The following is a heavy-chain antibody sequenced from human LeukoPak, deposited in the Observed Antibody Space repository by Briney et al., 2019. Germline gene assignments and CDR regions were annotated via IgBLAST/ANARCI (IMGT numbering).Heavy chain of an antibody. Sequence: KPGESLKISCKGSGYSFTSYWIGWVRQMPGKGLEWMGIIYPGDSDTSYSPSFQGQVTISADKSISTAYLQWSSLKASDTAMYYCARPYCSSTSCYSFPYWGQGTLVTVSS. CDR2: IYPGDSDT. CDR3: ARPYCSSTSCYSFPY. J-gene: IGHJ4*02. D-gene: IGHD2-2*01. CDR1: GYSFTSYW. V-gene: IGHV5-51*03.